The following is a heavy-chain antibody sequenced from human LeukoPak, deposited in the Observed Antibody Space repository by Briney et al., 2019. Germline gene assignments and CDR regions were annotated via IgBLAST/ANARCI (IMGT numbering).Heavy chain of an antibody. Sequence: PSETLSLTCTVSGGSISSYYWNWIRQPPGKGLEWIGYISYSGTTNYNPSLKSRVTISVDTSKKQFSLKLTSATAADTAVYYCARENNYFDYWGQGTLVTVSS. CDR1: GGSISSYY. CDR2: ISYSGTT. CDR3: ARENNYFDY. V-gene: IGHV4-59*01. J-gene: IGHJ4*02.